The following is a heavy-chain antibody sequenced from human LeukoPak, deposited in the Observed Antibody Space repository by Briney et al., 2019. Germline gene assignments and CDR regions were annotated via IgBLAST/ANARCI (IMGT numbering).Heavy chain of an antibody. CDR1: GFTFSSYG. V-gene: IGHV3-30*02. J-gene: IGHJ4*02. D-gene: IGHD2-2*01. CDR2: IRYDGSNK. CDR3: ANQLGYCSSTSCLGVDY. Sequence: GGSLRLSCAASGFTFSSYGMHWVRQAPGKGLEWVAFIRYDGSNKYYADSVKGRFTISRDNSKNTLYLQMNSLRAEDTAVYYCANQLGYCSSTSCLGVDYWGQGTLVTVSS.